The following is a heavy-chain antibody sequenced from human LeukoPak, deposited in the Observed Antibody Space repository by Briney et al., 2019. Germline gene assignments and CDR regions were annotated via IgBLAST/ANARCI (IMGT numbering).Heavy chain of an antibody. Sequence: SETLSLTCTVSGYSISSGYYWGWIRQPPGKGLEWIGSIYHSGSTYYNPSLKGRVTISVDTSKNQFSLKLSSVTAADTAVYYCARAEPYYYDSSGYYPFDYWGQGTLVTVSS. J-gene: IGHJ4*02. CDR1: GYSISSGYY. V-gene: IGHV4-38-2*02. CDR3: ARAEPYYYDSSGYYPFDY. D-gene: IGHD3-22*01. CDR2: IYHSGST.